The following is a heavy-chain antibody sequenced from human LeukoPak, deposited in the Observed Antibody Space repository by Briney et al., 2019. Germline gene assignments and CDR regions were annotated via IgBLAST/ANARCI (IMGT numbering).Heavy chain of an antibody. CDR3: AREDVVVEAFDI. V-gene: IGHV1-69*04. CDR2: IIPILGIA. J-gene: IGHJ3*02. Sequence: SVKVSCKASGGTFSSYAISWVRQAPGQGLEWMGRIIPILGIANYAQKFQGRVTITADRSTSTAYMELSSLRSEDTAVYYCAREDVVVEAFDIWGQGTMVTVSS. D-gene: IGHD2-15*01. CDR1: GGTFSSYA.